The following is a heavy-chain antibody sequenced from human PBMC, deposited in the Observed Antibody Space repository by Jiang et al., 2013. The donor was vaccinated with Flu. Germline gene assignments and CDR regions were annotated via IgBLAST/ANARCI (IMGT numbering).Heavy chain of an antibody. CDR1: GYTFTDYY. Sequence: SGAEVKMPGASVRVSCKASGYTFTDYYVHWVRQAPGQGLEWMGYINPNTGGVNFAPKFQGRVTMTRDTSITTAYMELSGLRSDDAAVFFCARSGEQILTGYPNWFDPWGQGTLGTVSS. CDR2: INPNTGGV. J-gene: IGHJ5*02. CDR3: ARSGEQILTGYPNWFDP. D-gene: IGHD3-9*01. V-gene: IGHV1-2*02.